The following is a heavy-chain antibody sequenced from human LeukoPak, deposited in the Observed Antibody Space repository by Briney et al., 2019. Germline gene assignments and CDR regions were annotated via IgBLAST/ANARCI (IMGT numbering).Heavy chain of an antibody. V-gene: IGHV1-69*05. J-gene: IGHJ5*02. Sequence: SVKVSCKASGGTFSSYAISWVRQAPGQGLEWMGRIIPIFGTANYAQKFQGRVTITTDESTSTAYMELSSLRSEDTAVYYCARVSASMDLSGWPYNWFDPWGQGTLVTVSS. CDR1: GGTFSSYA. CDR2: IIPIFGTA. D-gene: IGHD6-19*01. CDR3: ARVSASMDLSGWPYNWFDP.